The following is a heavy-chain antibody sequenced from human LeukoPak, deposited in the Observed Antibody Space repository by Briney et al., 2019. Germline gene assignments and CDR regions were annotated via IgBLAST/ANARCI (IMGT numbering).Heavy chain of an antibody. Sequence: GGSLRLSCAASGFTFTSYAMSWVRQAPGKGLEWVSAISGSGGSTYYADSVKGRFTISRDNSKNTLYLQMNSLRAEDTAVYYCAKVRDSYYDSSGYPGYYFDYWGQGTLVTVSS. J-gene: IGHJ4*02. V-gene: IGHV3-23*01. CDR1: GFTFTSYA. D-gene: IGHD3-22*01. CDR2: ISGSGGST. CDR3: AKVRDSYYDSSGYPGYYFDY.